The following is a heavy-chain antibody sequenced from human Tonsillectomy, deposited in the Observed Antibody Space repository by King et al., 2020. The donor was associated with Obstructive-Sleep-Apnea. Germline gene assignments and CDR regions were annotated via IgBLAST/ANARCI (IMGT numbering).Heavy chain of an antibody. CDR1: GFTFSGYG. CDR3: AKEGGYSSGWYDLGWFDS. J-gene: IGHJ5*01. D-gene: IGHD6-19*01. CDR2: ISYDGTNK. Sequence: QLVQSGGGVVQPGRSLRLSCAASGFTFSGYGMHWVRQAPGKGLEWVAVISYDGTNKYYVDSVKGRFTISRDNSKNTLYLQMNRLRTEDTAVYYCAKEGGYSSGWYDLGWFDSWGQGTLVTVSS. V-gene: IGHV3-30*18.